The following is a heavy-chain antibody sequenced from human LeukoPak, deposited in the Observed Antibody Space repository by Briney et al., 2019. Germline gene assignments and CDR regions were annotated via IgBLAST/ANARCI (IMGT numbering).Heavy chain of an antibody. D-gene: IGHD4-23*01. CDR3: AKPNRWSHAFDI. CDR2: ISGSGGST. J-gene: IGHJ3*02. CDR1: GFTFDDYG. Sequence: QSGGSLRLSCAASGFTFDDYGMSWVRQAPGKGLEWVSAISGSGGSTYYADSVKGRFTISRDNSKNTLYLQMNSLRAEDTAVYYCAKPNRWSHAFDIWGQGTMVTVSS. V-gene: IGHV3-23*01.